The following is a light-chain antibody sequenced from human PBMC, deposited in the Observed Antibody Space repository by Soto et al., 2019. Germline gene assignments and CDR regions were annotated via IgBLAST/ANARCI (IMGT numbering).Light chain of an antibody. CDR1: QSVGSNY. CDR3: KQYGSSPIT. V-gene: IGKV3-20*01. Sequence: EIVMTQSPATLSVVPGERATLSCRASQSVGSNYLAWYQQKPGQAHTLLIYGAYSRATGIQDRFSGSGSGTDFTLTIRRLEPEDFAVYYCKQYGSSPITFGQGTRLEIK. CDR2: GAY. J-gene: IGKJ5*01.